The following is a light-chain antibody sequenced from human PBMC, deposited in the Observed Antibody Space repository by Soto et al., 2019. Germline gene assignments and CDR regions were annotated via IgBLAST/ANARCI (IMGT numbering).Light chain of an antibody. CDR2: DAS. CDR1: QSISRG. Sequence: DIQMTQSPSTLSASVGERVTISCRASQSISRGLAWYQQRPGTAPKLLIYDASNLESGVPSRFSGSGSGTEFTLTISRLEPEDFAVYYCQQYGSSRTFGQGTKVDIK. CDR3: QQYGSSRT. J-gene: IGKJ1*01. V-gene: IGKV1-5*01.